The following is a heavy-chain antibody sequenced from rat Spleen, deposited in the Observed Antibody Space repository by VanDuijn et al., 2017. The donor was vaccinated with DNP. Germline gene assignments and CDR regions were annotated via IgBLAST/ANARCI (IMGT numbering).Heavy chain of an antibody. Sequence: EVQLVESGGGLVQPGRSMKLSCAASGFTFSSFPMAWVRQTPTKGLEWVAPISTTGGNTYYRDSVKGRFTISRDNAKSTLYLQMSSLRSEDTATYHCAIIAALSTSRGNWFGNWGQGTLVTVSS. J-gene: IGHJ3*01. D-gene: IGHD1-2*01. CDR1: GFTFSSFP. CDR2: ISTTGGNT. CDR3: AIIAALSTSRGNWFGN. V-gene: IGHV5-46*01.